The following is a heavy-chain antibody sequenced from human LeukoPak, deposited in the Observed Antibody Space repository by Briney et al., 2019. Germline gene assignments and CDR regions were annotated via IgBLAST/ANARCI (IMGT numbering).Heavy chain of an antibody. Sequence: PSETLSLTCAVSGGSISSSNWWSWVRQPPGKGLEWIGEIYHSGSTNYNPSLKSRATISVDKSKNQFSLKLSSVTAADTAVYFCSVIAAAGTVLPDYWGQGTLVTVSS. V-gene: IGHV4-4*02. D-gene: IGHD6-13*01. CDR2: IYHSGST. CDR1: GGSISSSNW. J-gene: IGHJ4*02. CDR3: SVIAAAGTVLPDY.